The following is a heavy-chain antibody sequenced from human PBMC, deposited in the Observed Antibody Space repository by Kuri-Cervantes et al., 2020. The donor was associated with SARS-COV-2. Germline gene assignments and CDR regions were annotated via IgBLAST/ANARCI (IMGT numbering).Heavy chain of an antibody. Sequence: GESLKISCAASGFTFSSYAMHWVRQAPGKGLEWLAYISPTASTIYYADSVTGRFTISRDNAQNAVYLHMKSLRADDTAVYYCARVRAIDMWGQGTMVTVSS. CDR3: ARVRAIDM. D-gene: IGHD3-10*01. J-gene: IGHJ3*02. V-gene: IGHV3-48*03. CDR2: ISPTASTI. CDR1: GFTFSSYA.